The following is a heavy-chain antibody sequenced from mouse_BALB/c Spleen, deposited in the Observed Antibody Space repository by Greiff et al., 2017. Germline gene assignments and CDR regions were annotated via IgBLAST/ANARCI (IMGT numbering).Heavy chain of an antibody. Sequence: EVQLVESGGGLVKPGGSLKLSCAASGFTFSSYAMSWVRQTPEKRLEWVASISSGGSTYYPDSVKGRFTISRDNARNILYLQMSSLRSEDTAMYYCARGHDGYYGWYFDVWGAGTTVTVSS. V-gene: IGHV5-6-5*01. CDR2: ISSGGST. CDR1: GFTFSSYA. CDR3: ARGHDGYYGWYFDV. J-gene: IGHJ1*01. D-gene: IGHD2-3*01.